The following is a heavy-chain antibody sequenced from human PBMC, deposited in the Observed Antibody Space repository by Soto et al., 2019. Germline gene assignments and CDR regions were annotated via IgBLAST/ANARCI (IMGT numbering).Heavy chain of an antibody. V-gene: IGHV3-48*03. J-gene: IGHJ4*02. D-gene: IGHD3-9*01. CDR1: GVTFSSYS. CDR3: ARDKDWAFDY. CDR2: IFTTGTTI. Sequence: GGSLRLSCVASGVTFSSYSMVWVRQAPGKGLEWVSYIFTTGTTIYYADSVKGRFTVSRDNAKNSVFLLLNSLRAEDTAVYYCARDKDWAFDYWGQGTPVTVSS.